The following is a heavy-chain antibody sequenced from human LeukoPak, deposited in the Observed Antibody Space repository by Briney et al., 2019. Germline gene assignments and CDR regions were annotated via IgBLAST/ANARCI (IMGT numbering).Heavy chain of an antibody. CDR3: AKDTEYQLLYDY. J-gene: IGHJ4*02. V-gene: IGHV3-30*02. Sequence: GGSLRLTCAASGFTFSSYGMHWVRQAPGKGLEWVAFIRYDGSNKYADSVKGRFTISRDNSKNTLYLQMNSLRAEDTAVYYCAKDTEYQLLYDYWGQGPLVTVSS. CDR2: IRYDGSNK. D-gene: IGHD2-2*02. CDR1: GFTFSSYG.